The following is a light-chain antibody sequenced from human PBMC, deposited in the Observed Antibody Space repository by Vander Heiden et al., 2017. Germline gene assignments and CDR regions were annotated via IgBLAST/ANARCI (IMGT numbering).Light chain of an antibody. CDR1: QGFLHSNGYNY. CDR2: LGS. V-gene: IGKV2-28*01. Sequence: DIVMTQSPLSLPVTPGAAASIPCRPSQGFLHSNGYNYLDWYLQKPGQSPQLLIYLGSNRASGVPDRFSGSGSGTDFTLKISRVEAEDVGVYYCRQSLQTPHTFGGGTKLEIK. J-gene: IGKJ4*01. CDR3: RQSLQTPHT.